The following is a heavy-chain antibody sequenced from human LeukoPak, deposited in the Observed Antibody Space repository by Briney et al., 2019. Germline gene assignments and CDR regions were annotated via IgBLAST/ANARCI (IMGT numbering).Heavy chain of an antibody. CDR3: AKGTTYVWGSYRQHDAFDI. J-gene: IGHJ3*02. V-gene: IGHV1-46*01. CDR1: GCTFTSYY. Sequence: ASVKVSCKASGCTFTSYYMHWVRQAPGQGLEWMGIINPSGGSTSYAQKFQGRVTMTRDTSTSTVYMELSRLRSDDTAVYYCAKGTTYVWGSYRQHDAFDIWGQGTMVTVSS. CDR2: INPSGGST. D-gene: IGHD3-16*02.